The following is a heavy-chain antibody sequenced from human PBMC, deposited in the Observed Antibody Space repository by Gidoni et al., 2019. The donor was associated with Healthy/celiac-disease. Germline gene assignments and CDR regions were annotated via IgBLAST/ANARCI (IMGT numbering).Heavy chain of an antibody. CDR2: ISYDGSNK. CDR3: ARGGSYSSSWFTEGYYYMDV. CDR1: GFPLRSYA. V-gene: IGHV3-30-3*01. J-gene: IGHJ6*03. D-gene: IGHD6-13*01. Sequence: QVQLVESGGGVVQPGRSLRLSCAASGFPLRSYAMHWVRQAPGKGLEWVAVISYDGSNKYYADSVKGRFTSSRDNSKNTLYLQMNSLRAEDTAVYYCARGGSYSSSWFTEGYYYMDVWGKGTTVTVSS.